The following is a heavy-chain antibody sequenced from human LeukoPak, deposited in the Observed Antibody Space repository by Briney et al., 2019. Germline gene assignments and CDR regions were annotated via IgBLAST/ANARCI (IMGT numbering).Heavy chain of an antibody. CDR3: ARGLRYNWNYVLDY. J-gene: IGHJ4*02. D-gene: IGHD1-7*01. CDR2: MNPNSGNT. CDR1: GYIFTNYG. Sequence: ASVKVSCKASGYIFTNYGINWVRQATGQGLEWMGWMNPNSGNTGYAQKFQGRVTITRNTSISTAYMELSSLRSEDTAVYYCARGLRYNWNYVLDYWGQGTLVTVSS. V-gene: IGHV1-8*03.